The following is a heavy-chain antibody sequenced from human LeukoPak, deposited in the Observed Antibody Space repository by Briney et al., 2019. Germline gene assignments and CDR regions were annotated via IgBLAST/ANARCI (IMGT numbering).Heavy chain of an antibody. D-gene: IGHD3-10*01. V-gene: IGHV3-23*01. Sequence: GGSLRLSCAASGFTFYNYAMRWVRQAPGKVLEWVSGISGRSSSTYYAASVKGRFTISRDNSKNTVKLQMNNLRAEDTAVYFSARGPSIRGKYDDTPGSSTTDYWGPGALVSVSS. CDR2: ISGRSSST. CDR3: ARGPSIRGKYDDTPGSSTTDY. CDR1: GFTFYNYA. J-gene: IGHJ4*02.